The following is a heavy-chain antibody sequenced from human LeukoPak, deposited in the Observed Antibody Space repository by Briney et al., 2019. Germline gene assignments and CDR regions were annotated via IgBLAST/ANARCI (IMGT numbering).Heavy chain of an antibody. J-gene: IGHJ3*02. CDR3: ARLMDDSSGYFPDAFDI. CDR1: GFTVSSNY. D-gene: IGHD3-22*01. CDR2: IYSDGST. V-gene: IGHV3-66*04. Sequence: GGSLRLSCAASGFTVSSNYMSWVRQAPGKGLEWVSVIYSDGSTYYADSVKGRFTISRDISKNTLYLQMNSLRAEDTSVYYCARLMDDSSGYFPDAFDIWGQGTMVTVSS.